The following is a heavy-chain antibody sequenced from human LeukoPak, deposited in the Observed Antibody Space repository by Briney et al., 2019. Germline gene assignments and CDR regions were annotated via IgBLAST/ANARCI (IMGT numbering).Heavy chain of an antibody. CDR3: ARHAGYCSSTSCSAPYYYYGMDV. CDR2: INHSGST. CDR1: GGSFSGYY. J-gene: IGHJ6*02. D-gene: IGHD2-2*01. V-gene: IGHV4-34*01. Sequence: SETLSLTCAVYGGSFSGYYWSWIRQPPGKGLGWIGEINHSGSTNYNPSLKSRVTISVDTSKNQFSLKLSSVTAADTAVYYCARHAGYCSSTSCSAPYYYYGMDVWGQGTTVTVSS.